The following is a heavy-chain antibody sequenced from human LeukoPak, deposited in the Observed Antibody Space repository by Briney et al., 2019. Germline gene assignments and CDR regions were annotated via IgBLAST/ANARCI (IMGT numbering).Heavy chain of an antibody. J-gene: IGHJ4*02. CDR3: AKFSSGWCFDY. Sequence: GGSLRLSCAASGFTFSSYAMSWVRQAPGKGLEWVSTISGSGGSPYYADSVKGRFTISRDNSKNTLYLQMNSLRAEDTAVYYCAKFSSGWCFDYWGQGALVTVSS. V-gene: IGHV3-23*01. D-gene: IGHD6-19*01. CDR1: GFTFSSYA. CDR2: ISGSGGSP.